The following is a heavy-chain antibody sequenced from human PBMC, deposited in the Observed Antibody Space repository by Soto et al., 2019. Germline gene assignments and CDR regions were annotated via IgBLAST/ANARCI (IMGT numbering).Heavy chain of an antibody. CDR3: AKDSPAGGSDFLQGYFAS. D-gene: IGHD2-21*02. CDR2: VSTGGNRT. J-gene: IGHJ4*02. Sequence: SGGSLRLSCAASELTFATYGMTWVRQAPGKGLEWVSAVSTGGNRTYYAASVKGRFTISRDNSKNTLYLQMNSLRAEDTALYYCAKDSPAGGSDFLQGYFASWGPGTLVTVSS. CDR1: ELTFATYG. V-gene: IGHV3-23*01.